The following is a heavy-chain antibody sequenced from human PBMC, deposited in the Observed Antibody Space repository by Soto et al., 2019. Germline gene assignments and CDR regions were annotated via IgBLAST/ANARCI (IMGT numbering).Heavy chain of an antibody. CDR2: IYWDDDK. CDR3: AHIIVALDAFDI. V-gene: IGHV2-5*02. Sequence: QITLKESGPTLVKPTQTLTLTCTFSGFSLSTSGVGVGWIRQPPGKALEWLALIYWDDDKRYSPSLKSRLTISKETSKNQVVLTMTNMDPVDTATYYCAHIIVALDAFDIWGQGTMVTVSS. J-gene: IGHJ3*02. CDR1: GFSLSTSGVG. D-gene: IGHD5-12*01.